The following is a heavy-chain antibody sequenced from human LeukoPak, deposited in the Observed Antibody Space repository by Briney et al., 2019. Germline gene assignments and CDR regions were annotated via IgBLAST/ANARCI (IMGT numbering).Heavy chain of an antibody. V-gene: IGHV3-48*01. CDR3: AGYGVYPY. CDR1: GFAVNTYD. CDR2: FGISGTI. D-gene: IGHD5/OR15-5a*01. Sequence: GGSLRLSCAASGFAVNTYDMHWVRRAPGEGPQWIAYFGISGTIYYADSVRGRFTISRDSAKNSLYLQMNGLRVDDTAIYYCAGYGVYPYWGQGTPVTVSS. J-gene: IGHJ4*02.